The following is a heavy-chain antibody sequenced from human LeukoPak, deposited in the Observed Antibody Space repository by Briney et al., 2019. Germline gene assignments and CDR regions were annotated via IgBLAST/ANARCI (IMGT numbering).Heavy chain of an antibody. Sequence: GGSLRLSCAASGFTVSDYSMAWVRQAPGRGLEWVANIKEDGSEKNYVDSVKGRFAISRDNAKNSVYLLLNSLTPEDTAVYYCARDLRAGGTWSYGVYFDLWGRGTLVTVSS. CDR3: ARDLRAGGTWSYGVYFDL. D-gene: IGHD4-17*01. CDR1: GFTVSDYS. V-gene: IGHV3-7*01. J-gene: IGHJ2*01. CDR2: IKEDGSEK.